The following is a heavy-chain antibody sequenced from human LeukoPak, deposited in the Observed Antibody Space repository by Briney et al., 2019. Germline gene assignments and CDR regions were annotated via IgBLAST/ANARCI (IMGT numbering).Heavy chain of an antibody. CDR1: GGSFSGYY. Sequence: PSETLSLTCAVYGGSFSGYYWSRLRQPPGKGLEWIGEINHSGSTNYNPSLKSRVTISVDTSKNQFSLKLSSVTAADTAVYYCARGRATSSSWFPFDYWGQGTLVTVSS. V-gene: IGHV4-34*01. CDR2: INHSGST. J-gene: IGHJ4*02. D-gene: IGHD6-13*01. CDR3: ARGRATSSSWFPFDY.